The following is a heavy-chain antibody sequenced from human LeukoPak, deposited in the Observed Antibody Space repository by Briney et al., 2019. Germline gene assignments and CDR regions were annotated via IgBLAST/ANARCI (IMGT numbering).Heavy chain of an antibody. D-gene: IGHD3-10*02. CDR3: AELGITMIGGV. CDR1: GFTFSSDS. Sequence: GGSLRLSCAASGFTFSSDSMNWVRQAPGKGLEWVSYISSSSFTIHYADSVKGRFTISRDNAKNSLYMQMNSLRAADTAVYYCAELGITMIGGVWGKGTTVTISS. CDR2: ISSSSFTI. V-gene: IGHV3-48*04. J-gene: IGHJ6*04.